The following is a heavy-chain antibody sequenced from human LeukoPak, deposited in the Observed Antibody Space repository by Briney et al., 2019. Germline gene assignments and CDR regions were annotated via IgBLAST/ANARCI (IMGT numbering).Heavy chain of an antibody. Sequence: GGSLRLSCAASGFSFSSFAINWVRQAPGKGLEWVSIINSDVSTYYADSVKDRFTISRDNYKSTLYLQMNSLRAEDTAVYYCAKGKNDYVWGSSDFDFWGQGTLVTVSS. J-gene: IGHJ4*02. CDR1: GFSFSSFA. V-gene: IGHV3-23*01. CDR3: AKGKNDYVWGSSDFDF. D-gene: IGHD3-16*01. CDR2: IINSDVST.